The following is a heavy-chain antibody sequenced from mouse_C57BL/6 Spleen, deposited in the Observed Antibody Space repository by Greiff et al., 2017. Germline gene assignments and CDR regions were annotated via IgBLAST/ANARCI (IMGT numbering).Heavy chain of an antibody. CDR1: GYTFTDYY. CDR3: ARGHHGRFDY. CDR2: INPNNGGT. Sequence: EVQLQQSGPELVKPGASVKISCKASGYTFTDYYMNWVKQSHGKSLEWIGDINPNNGGTSYNQKFKGKATLTVDKSSSTAYMELRSLTSEDSAVYYCARGHHGRFDYWGQGTTLTVSS. D-gene: IGHD3-3*01. J-gene: IGHJ2*01. V-gene: IGHV1-26*01.